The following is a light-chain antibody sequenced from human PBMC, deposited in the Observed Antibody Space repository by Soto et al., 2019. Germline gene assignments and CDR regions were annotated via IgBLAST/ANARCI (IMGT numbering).Light chain of an antibody. J-gene: IGKJ4*01. Sequence: DIQMTQSPSSLSASVGDRVTITCRASQSISSYLNWYQQKPGKAPKLLIYAASSLQSGVPSRFSGRGSGTDFTLTISSLQPEDFATYYCQQSYGIFTFGGGTKVEIK. CDR2: AAS. CDR3: QQSYGIFT. V-gene: IGKV1-39*01. CDR1: QSISSY.